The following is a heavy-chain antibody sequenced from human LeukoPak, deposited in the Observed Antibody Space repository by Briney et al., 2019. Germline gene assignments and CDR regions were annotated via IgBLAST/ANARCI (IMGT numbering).Heavy chain of an antibody. CDR3: ARVDYGSGRNWFDP. D-gene: IGHD3-10*01. J-gene: IGHJ5*02. V-gene: IGHV4-4*07. CDR1: GGSISSYY. Sequence: SETLSLTCTVSGGSISSYYWSWIRQPAGKGLEWIGRIYTSGSTNYNPSLKSRVTMSVDTSKSQFSLKLSSVTAADTAVYYCARVDYGSGRNWFDPWGQGTLVTVSS. CDR2: IYTSGST.